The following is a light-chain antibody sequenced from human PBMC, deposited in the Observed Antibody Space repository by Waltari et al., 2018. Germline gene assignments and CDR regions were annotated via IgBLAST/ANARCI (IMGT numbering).Light chain of an antibody. CDR2: GTS. CDR1: QNISTW. V-gene: IGKV1-5*01. J-gene: IGKJ4*01. Sequence: DIQMTQSPSTLSASVGDRVTITCRASQNISTWLAWYQHKPGQAPKLLIYGTSSLESGVPSRFSGSGSGTELTLTISSLEPEDFATYYCQQSYRTPLTFGGGTKVEIK. CDR3: QQSYRTPLT.